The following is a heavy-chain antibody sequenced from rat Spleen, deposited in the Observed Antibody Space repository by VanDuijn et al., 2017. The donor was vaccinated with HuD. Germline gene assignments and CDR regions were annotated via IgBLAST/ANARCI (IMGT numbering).Heavy chain of an antibody. D-gene: IGHD1-10*01. J-gene: IGHJ2*01. V-gene: IGHV5-31*01. Sequence: EVQLVESGGGLVQPGRSLQLSCVASGFTFNNYWMTWIRQAPGKGLEWVATITHIGGTSYYPDSVKGRFTISRDNAKNTQYLRMDSLRSEDSATYYCARHDNYPLGLFDYWGQGVMVTVSS. CDR3: ARHDNYPLGLFDY. CDR2: ITHIGGTS. CDR1: GFTFNNYW.